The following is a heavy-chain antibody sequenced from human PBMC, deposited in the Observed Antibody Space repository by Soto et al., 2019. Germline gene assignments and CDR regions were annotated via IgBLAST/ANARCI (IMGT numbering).Heavy chain of an antibody. CDR1: GFTFSSDG. V-gene: IGHV3-33*01. CDR3: ARELETVMGYYDY. CDR2: IWYDGSNK. D-gene: IGHD2-8*01. Sequence: PGGSLRLSCAASGFTFSSDGMHWVRQAPGKGLEWVAVIWYDGSNKYYADSVKGRFTISRDNSKNTLYLQMNSLRAEDTAVYYCARELETVMGYYDYWGQGTLVTVSS. J-gene: IGHJ4*02.